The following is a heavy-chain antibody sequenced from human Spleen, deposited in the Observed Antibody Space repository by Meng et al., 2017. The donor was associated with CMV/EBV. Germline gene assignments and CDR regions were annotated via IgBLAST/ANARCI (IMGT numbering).Heavy chain of an antibody. D-gene: IGHD4-23*01. V-gene: IGHV4-39*07. CDR3: ASGYGGNPGTNNY. J-gene: IGHJ4*02. Sequence: GSLRLSCTVSGGSISSGGYYWSWIRQHPGKGLEWIGSIYYTGTTYYNPSLKSRVTISVDTSKNQFSLKLTSVTAADTAVYYCASGYGGNPGTNNYWGQGTLVTVSS. CDR2: IYYTGTT. CDR1: GGSISSGGYY.